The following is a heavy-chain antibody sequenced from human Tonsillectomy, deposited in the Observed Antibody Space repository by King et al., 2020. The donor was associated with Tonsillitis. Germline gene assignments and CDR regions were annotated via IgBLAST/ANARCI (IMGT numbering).Heavy chain of an antibody. Sequence: QLVQSGAEVTRPGASVKVSCKASGYIFTGYYIHWVRQAPGQGPEWMGWINPYSGATNSAQKFQGRVTMTRDTSISTVYMDLGGLGSDDTAVYYCARGSYCGGDCYGRYYYGMDVWGQGTTVTVSS. J-gene: IGHJ6*02. V-gene: IGHV1-2*02. D-gene: IGHD2-21*02. CDR1: GYIFTGYY. CDR2: INPYSGAT. CDR3: ARGSYCGGDCYGRYYYGMDV.